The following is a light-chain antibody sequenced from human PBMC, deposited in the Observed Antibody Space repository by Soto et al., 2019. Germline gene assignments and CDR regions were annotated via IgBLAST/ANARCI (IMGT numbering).Light chain of an antibody. CDR3: QQPNNYPIT. CDR1: QGVSGY. Sequence: DIHLTQSPSFLSAAVGDRVTIKCRASQGVSGYLAWYQQKPGKAPKLLIYAASTLQRGVPSRFSGSGSGTDFTLTISSLQPEDFATYYCQQPNNYPITFGQGTRLEIK. J-gene: IGKJ5*01. V-gene: IGKV1-9*01. CDR2: AAS.